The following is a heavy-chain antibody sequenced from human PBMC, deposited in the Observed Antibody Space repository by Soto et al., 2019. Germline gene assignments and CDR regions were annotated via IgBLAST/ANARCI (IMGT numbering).Heavy chain of an antibody. CDR3: ARYKSDYIWGGYKRSPYYFDY. V-gene: IGHV4-34*01. CDR1: GGSFSGYY. D-gene: IGHD3-16*01. CDR2: INHSGST. J-gene: IGHJ4*02. Sequence: SETLSLTCAVYGGSFSGYYWSWIRQPPGKGLEWIGEINHSGSTNYNPSLKSRVTISVDTSKNQFSLKLSSVTAADTAVYYCARYKSDYIWGGYKRSPYYFDYWGQGTLVTVSS.